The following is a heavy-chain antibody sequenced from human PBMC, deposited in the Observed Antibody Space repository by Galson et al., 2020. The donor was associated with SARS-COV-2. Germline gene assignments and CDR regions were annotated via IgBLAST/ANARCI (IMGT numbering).Heavy chain of an antibody. Sequence: SETLSLTCTVSGGSISSGGYYWSWIRQHPGKGLEWIGYLYYSGRTYYNPSLKSRVTISVDTSKNQFSLKLSSVTAADTAVYYCARGPYSGYDLVGDDAFDIWGQGTMVTVSS. J-gene: IGHJ3*02. CDR2: LYYSGRT. D-gene: IGHD5-12*01. CDR3: ARGPYSGYDLVGDDAFDI. V-gene: IGHV4-31*03. CDR1: GGSISSGGYY.